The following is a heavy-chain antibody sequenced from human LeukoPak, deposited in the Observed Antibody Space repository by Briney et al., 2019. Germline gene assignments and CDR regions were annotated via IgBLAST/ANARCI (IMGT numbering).Heavy chain of an antibody. CDR1: GFTFSGHN. CDR3: AKGSTSRGFDY. V-gene: IGHV3-48*04. J-gene: IGHJ4*02. Sequence: GGSLRLSCAASGFTFSGHNMNWVRQAPGKGLEWISFVSISSGTIYYADSVNGRFRISRDNAKSSLDLEMNSLRAEDTAVYYCAKGSTSRGFDYWGQGTLVTVSS. CDR2: VSISSGTI. D-gene: IGHD2-2*01.